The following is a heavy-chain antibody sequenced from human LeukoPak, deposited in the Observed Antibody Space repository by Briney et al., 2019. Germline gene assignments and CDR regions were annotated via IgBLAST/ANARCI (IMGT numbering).Heavy chain of an antibody. CDR3: AKGGGDNFLYYFDH. D-gene: IGHD3-16*01. CDR1: GFTFDDYG. Sequence: GGSLRLSCAASGFTFDDYGMHWVRQAPGKGLEWVSLIRGDGTSTYYADSVKGRFTVSRDSSRNSLYLQMNSLTTEDTAFYYCAKGGGDNFLYYFDHWGQGILVTVSS. J-gene: IGHJ4*02. V-gene: IGHV3-43*02. CDR2: IRGDGTST.